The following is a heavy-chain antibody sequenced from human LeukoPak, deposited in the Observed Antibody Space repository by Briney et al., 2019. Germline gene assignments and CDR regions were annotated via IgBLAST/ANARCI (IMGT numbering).Heavy chain of an antibody. Sequence: SETLSLICTVSDGSISSSNYYWAWIRQPPGKGLEWIGSIYYGGTTYYSPSLKSRVTISADSSKNQFSLRLTSVTAADTAVYYCARRGLAVAAHWGQGSLVTVSS. CDR3: ARRGLAVAAH. CDR2: IYYGGTT. V-gene: IGHV4-39*01. J-gene: IGHJ4*02. D-gene: IGHD6-19*01. CDR1: DGSISSSNYY.